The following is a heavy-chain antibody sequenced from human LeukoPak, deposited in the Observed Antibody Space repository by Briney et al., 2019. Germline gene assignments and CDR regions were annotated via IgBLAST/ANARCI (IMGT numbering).Heavy chain of an antibody. D-gene: IGHD3-10*01. CDR3: ARGGSGSSPSDDYFDY. CDR2: ISGDATGT. V-gene: IGHV3-30*03. J-gene: IGHJ4*02. CDR1: GFSFIRNG. Sequence: WGSLRLSCAVSGFSFIRNGMHWVRQAPGKGLEWVAVISGDATGTSYRNSVKGRFTISTDNAKNSLYLQMNSLRAEDTAVYYCARGGSGSSPSDDYFDYWGQGTLVTVSS.